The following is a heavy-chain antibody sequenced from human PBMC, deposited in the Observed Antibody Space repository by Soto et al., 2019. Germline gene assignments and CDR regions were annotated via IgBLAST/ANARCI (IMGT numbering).Heavy chain of an antibody. CDR1: GFMFDSFA. D-gene: IGHD3-16*01. CDR2: ISGSGGRT. V-gene: IGHV3-23*01. Sequence: GGSLRLSCVGSGFMFDSFAMNWVRQAPGKGLEWVSGISGSGGRTYYADSVKGRFTISRDNSNNTLSLQMHILRAEDTAVYFCAKGGYYSLFDIWGQGTMVTVS. J-gene: IGHJ3*02. CDR3: AKGGYYSLFDI.